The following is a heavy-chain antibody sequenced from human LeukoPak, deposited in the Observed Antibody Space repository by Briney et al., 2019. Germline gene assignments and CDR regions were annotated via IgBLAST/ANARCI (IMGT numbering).Heavy chain of an antibody. Sequence: GGSLRLSCAASGFTFSSYSMNWVRQAPGKGLEWVSSISSSSSYIYYADSVKGRFTISRDNAKNSLYLQMNSLRAEDTAVYYCAKNTGIAVAGTDYWGQGTLVTVSS. CDR3: AKNTGIAVAGTDY. J-gene: IGHJ4*02. CDR2: ISSSSSYI. D-gene: IGHD6-19*01. V-gene: IGHV3-21*04. CDR1: GFTFSSYS.